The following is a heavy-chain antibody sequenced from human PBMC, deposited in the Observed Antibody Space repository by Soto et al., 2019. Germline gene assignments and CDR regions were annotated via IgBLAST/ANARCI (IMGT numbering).Heavy chain of an antibody. V-gene: IGHV4-38-2*01. J-gene: IGHJ5*02. CDR1: GYSISSGYY. CDR3: ARVGPWVPYYYDSSPYTFGKWFDP. D-gene: IGHD3-22*01. Sequence: SETMSLTCAVSGYSISSGYYWDWIRQPPGQGLEWIGSIYHGGSTYYNPSLNSRVTLSIEMTNILVSLILNSVTAAETSVYYCARVGPWVPYYYDSSPYTFGKWFDPWGQGSLFTVSS. CDR2: IYHGGST.